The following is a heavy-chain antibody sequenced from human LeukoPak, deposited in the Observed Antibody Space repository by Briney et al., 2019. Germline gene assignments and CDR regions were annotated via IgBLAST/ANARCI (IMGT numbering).Heavy chain of an antibody. J-gene: IGHJ4*02. D-gene: IGHD4-17*01. CDR2: INAGDGST. CDR1: GYTFAKYA. V-gene: IGHV1-3*01. Sequence: ASVKVSCKASGYTFAKYAIHWVRQAPGQRLEWMGWINAGDGSTRYSQKFHGGVTITRDTSASTAYMELSSLRSEDTAVYYCARDQDTVTTNTFDYWGQGTLVTVSS. CDR3: ARDQDTVTTNTFDY.